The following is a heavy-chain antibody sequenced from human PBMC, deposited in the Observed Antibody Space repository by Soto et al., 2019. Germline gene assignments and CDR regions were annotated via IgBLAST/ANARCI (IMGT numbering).Heavy chain of an antibody. J-gene: IGHJ5*02. CDR1: GFTFTTYS. V-gene: IGHV3-48*02. CDR2: ISYTSSTI. D-gene: IGHD2-21*01. CDR3: ARDNGLAGSFDP. Sequence: GSLRLSCAASGFTFTTYSMNWVRQAPGKGLEWVSYISYTSSTIYYADSVRGRFTIPRDNAKNSLFLQMNSLRDEDTAVYYCARDNGLAGSFDPWGQGTLVTVSS.